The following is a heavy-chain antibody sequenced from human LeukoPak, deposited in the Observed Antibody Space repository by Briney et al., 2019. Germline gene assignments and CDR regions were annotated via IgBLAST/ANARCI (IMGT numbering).Heavy chain of an antibody. D-gene: IGHD2-15*01. Sequence: GGSLRLSCAAAGFSFSAYWMTWVRQAPGTGLEWVANINPAGSETYYVDPVKGRFSISRDNAKNLVYLQMNSLRAEDTAVYHCARFGYVAAVDVWGQGTPVTVSS. V-gene: IGHV3-7*01. J-gene: IGHJ4*02. CDR3: ARFGYVAAVDV. CDR1: GFSFSAYW. CDR2: INPAGSET.